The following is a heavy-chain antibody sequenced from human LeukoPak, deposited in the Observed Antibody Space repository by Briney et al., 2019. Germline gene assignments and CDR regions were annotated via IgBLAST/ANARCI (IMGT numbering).Heavy chain of an antibody. D-gene: IGHD6-19*01. V-gene: IGHV3-33*01. CDR2: ISYDGSNK. J-gene: IGHJ4*02. CDR3: ARDTGIAMGSPFDY. CDR1: GFTFCSYG. Sequence: GRSLRLSCAASGFTFCSYGMHWVRQAPGKGLEWVAVISYDGSNKYYADSVKGRFTISRDNSKNTLYLQMNSLRAEDTAVYYCARDTGIAMGSPFDYWGQGTLVTVSS.